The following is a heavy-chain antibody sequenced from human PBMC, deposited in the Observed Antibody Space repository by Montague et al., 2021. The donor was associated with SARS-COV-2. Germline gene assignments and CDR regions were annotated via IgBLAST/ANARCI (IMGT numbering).Heavy chain of an antibody. J-gene: IGHJ4*02. CDR3: AGGTKRVFTYDCDSSSYASDY. D-gene: IGHD3-22*01. CDR2: ISNYGST. Sequence: SETLSLTCTVSGGSISSYYWCWIWQPQGRGLQRIGFISNYGSTNSNSSLKSRVPISVDTSKNQFSLKLSTMTAADTAVYDCAGGTKRVFTYDCDSSSYASDYWGQGTLVTVSS. CDR1: GGSISSYY. V-gene: IGHV4-59*12.